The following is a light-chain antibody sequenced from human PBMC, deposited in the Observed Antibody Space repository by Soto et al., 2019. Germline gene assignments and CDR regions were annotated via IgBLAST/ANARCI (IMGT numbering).Light chain of an antibody. Sequence: QSVLTQPASVSGSPGQSITISCTGTSSDVGSYNLVSWYQQHPGKAPKFMIYEGSKRPSGVSNRFSGSKSGNTASLTISGLQAEDEADYYCCSYAGSSLYVFGTGTKVTVL. V-gene: IGLV2-23*01. CDR1: SSDVGSYNL. CDR3: CSYAGSSLYV. J-gene: IGLJ1*01. CDR2: EGS.